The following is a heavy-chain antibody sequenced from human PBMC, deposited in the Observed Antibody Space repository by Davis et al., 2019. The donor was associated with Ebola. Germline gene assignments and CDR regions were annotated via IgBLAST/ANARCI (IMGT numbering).Heavy chain of an antibody. CDR3: ARGDFYYGVDV. V-gene: IGHV3-11*01. CDR1: GFTFSDYY. Sequence: PGGSLRLSCTASGFTFSDYYMSWICQAPGKGLEWVSYITTSGNTVYYADSVKGRFTISRDSSKNTVYLQMNNLRAEDTAVYYCARGDFYYGVDVWGQGTTVTVSS. J-gene: IGHJ6*02. CDR2: ITTSGNTV.